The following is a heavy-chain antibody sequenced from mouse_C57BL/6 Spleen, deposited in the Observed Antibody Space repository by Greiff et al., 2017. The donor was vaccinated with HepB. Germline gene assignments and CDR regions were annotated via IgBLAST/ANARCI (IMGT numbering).Heavy chain of an antibody. D-gene: IGHD2-2*01. CDR2: IDPSDSET. CDR1: GYTFTSYW. CDR3: ARSVYYGYDGYAMDY. Sequence: QVQLQQPGAELVRPGSSVKLSCKASGYTFTSYWMHWVKQRPIQGLEWIGNIDPSDSETHYNQKFKDKATLTVDKSSSTAYMQRSSLTSEDSAVYYCARSVYYGYDGYAMDYWGQGTSVTVSS. V-gene: IGHV1-52*01. J-gene: IGHJ4*01.